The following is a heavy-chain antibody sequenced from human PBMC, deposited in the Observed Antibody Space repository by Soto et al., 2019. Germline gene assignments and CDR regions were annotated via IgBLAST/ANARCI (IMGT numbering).Heavy chain of an antibody. CDR2: ISAYNGNR. Sequence: QVQLVQSGAEVKKPGASVKVSCKASGYSFTSYGISWVRQAPGQGLEWMGWISAYNGNRNYAQKLQGRVTMTTDTSTRRVYRELRSLRSDDRAVDYCVRVRGDWGPPDYWGQGTLVTVSS. CDR1: GYSFTSYG. J-gene: IGHJ4*02. D-gene: IGHD3-16*01. V-gene: IGHV1-18*01. CDR3: VRVRGDWGPPDY.